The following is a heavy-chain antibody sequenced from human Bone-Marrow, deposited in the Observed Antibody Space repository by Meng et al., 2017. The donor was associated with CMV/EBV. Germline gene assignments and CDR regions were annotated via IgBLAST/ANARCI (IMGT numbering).Heavy chain of an antibody. J-gene: IGHJ5*02. CDR2: IYYSGST. CDR3: ARVDYDFWCGYWRLDP. Sequence: SETLSLTCTVSGGSISSSSYYWGWIRQPPGKGLEWIGSIYYSGSTYYNPSLKSRVTISVDTSKNQFSLKLSSVTAADTAVYYCARVDYDFWCGYWRLDPWGQGTLVTVSS. D-gene: IGHD3-3*01. V-gene: IGHV4-39*07. CDR1: GGSISSSSYY.